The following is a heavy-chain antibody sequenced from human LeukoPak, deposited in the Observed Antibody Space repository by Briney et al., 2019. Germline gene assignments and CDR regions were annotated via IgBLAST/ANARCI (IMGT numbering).Heavy chain of an antibody. CDR3: ARHRWELALGFDY. J-gene: IGHJ4*02. CDR1: GGSFSGYY. CDR2: INHSGST. Sequence: SETLSLTCAVYGGSFSGYYWSWIRQPPGKGLEWIGEINHSGSTNYNPSLKSQVTISVDTSKNQFSLKLSSVTAADTAVYYCARHRWELALGFDYWGQGTLVTVSS. D-gene: IGHD1-26*01. V-gene: IGHV4-34*01.